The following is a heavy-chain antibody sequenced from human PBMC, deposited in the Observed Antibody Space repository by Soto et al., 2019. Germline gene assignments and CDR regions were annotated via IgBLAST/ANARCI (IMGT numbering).Heavy chain of an antibody. V-gene: IGHV4-59*01. CDR3: ARGKAVAGTYWFDP. J-gene: IGHJ5*02. Sequence: PSETLSRTCTGSGGSISSYYWSWVRQPPGKGLEWIGYIYYSGSTNYNPSLKSRVTISVDTSKNQFSLKLSSVTAADTAVYYCARGKAVAGTYWFDPWGQGTLVTVSS. CDR1: GGSISSYY. CDR2: IYYSGST. D-gene: IGHD6-19*01.